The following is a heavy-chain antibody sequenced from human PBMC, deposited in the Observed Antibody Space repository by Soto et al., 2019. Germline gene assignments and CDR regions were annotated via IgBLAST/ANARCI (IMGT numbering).Heavy chain of an antibody. D-gene: IGHD1-1*01. CDR2: IAGDGSNI. V-gene: IGHV3-23*01. CDR3: ARDGILGHGMLDWFDP. Sequence: EVQLLESGGGLVQPGGSLRLSCTASEVTFRKYAMSWIRQAPGKGLEWVSAIAGDGSNINYADSVRGRFTISRDNPRNSLYLQMNSMRADVTAVYYCARDGILGHGMLDWFDPWGQGTLVTVTS. J-gene: IGHJ5*02. CDR1: EVTFRKYA.